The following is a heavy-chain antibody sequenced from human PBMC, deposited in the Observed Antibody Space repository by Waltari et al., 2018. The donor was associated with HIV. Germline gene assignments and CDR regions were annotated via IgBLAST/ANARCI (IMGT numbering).Heavy chain of an antibody. CDR3: ARDLGSSSWYNYYYGMDV. CDR1: GLSVSRDY. Sequence: PLLSPGGEFMQPGGSMRCSCAASGLSVSRDYTAWARQAPGKGLEWVSVIYSGGNTYYADSVNGRFTISRDNSKNTLYLQLNSLRAEDSAVYYCARDLGSSSWYNYYYGMDVWGQGTTVTVSS. V-gene: IGHV3-53*01. D-gene: IGHD6-13*01. J-gene: IGHJ6*02. CDR2: IYSGGNT.